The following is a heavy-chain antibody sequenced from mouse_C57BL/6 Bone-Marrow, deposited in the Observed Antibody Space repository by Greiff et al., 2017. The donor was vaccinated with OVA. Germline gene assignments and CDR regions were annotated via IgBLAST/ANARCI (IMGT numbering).Heavy chain of an antibody. CDR1: GYTFTSYW. V-gene: IGHV1-50*01. CDR2: IDPSDSYT. J-gene: IGHJ1*03. CDR3: ARYYGSSNWYFGV. Sequence: QVQLQQPGAELVKPGASVKLSCKASGYTFTSYWMQWVKQRPGQGLEWIGEIDPSDSYTNYNPQFKGKATLTVDTSSSTAYMQLSSLTSEDSAVYYCARYYGSSNWYFGVWGTGTTVTVSS. D-gene: IGHD1-1*01.